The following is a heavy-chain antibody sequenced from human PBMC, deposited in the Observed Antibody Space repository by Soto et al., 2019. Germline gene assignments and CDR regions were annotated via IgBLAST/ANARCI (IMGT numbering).Heavy chain of an antibody. CDR1: GGTFSSYA. CDR3: ARGGYGDYVWFDP. CDR2: IVPIFGTA. D-gene: IGHD4-17*01. J-gene: IGHJ5*02. Sequence: ASVKVSCKASGGTFSSYAISWVRQAPGQGLEWMGGIVPIFGTANYAQKFQGRVTITADESTSTAYMELSSLRSEDTAVYYCARGGYGDYVWFDPWGQGTLVTVSS. V-gene: IGHV1-69*13.